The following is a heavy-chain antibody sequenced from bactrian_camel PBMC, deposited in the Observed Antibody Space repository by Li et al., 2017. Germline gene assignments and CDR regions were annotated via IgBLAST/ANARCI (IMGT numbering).Heavy chain of an antibody. Sequence: HVQLVESGGGSVQAGGSLRLSCAASGNTYSSYCMGWFRQAPGKEREGVAGIDTDGSTSYADSVKGRFTISKDNAENTLYLQMNSLKPEDTAMYYCAAEDCTVVAGPVADFAYWGQGTQVTVS. CDR2: IDTDGST. J-gene: IGHJ6*01. CDR3: AAEDCTVVAGPVADFAY. D-gene: IGHD6*01. V-gene: IGHV3S53*01. CDR1: GNTYSSYC.